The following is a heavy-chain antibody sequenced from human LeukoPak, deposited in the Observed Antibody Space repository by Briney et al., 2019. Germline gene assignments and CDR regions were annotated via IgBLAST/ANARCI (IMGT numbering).Heavy chain of an antibody. J-gene: IGHJ6*03. D-gene: IGHD2-15*01. CDR2: ISRSGSTK. Sequence: QTGGSLRLSCAASGFTFSRYGMSWVRQAPGKGLEWVSSISRSGSTKYYADSVKGRFTISRDNAKNSLFLQMNSLRAEDTAVYYCARVLRYCSGGNCYSGGLGYMDVWGKGTTVTISS. V-gene: IGHV3-48*04. CDR1: GFTFSRYG. CDR3: ARVLRYCSGGNCYSGGLGYMDV.